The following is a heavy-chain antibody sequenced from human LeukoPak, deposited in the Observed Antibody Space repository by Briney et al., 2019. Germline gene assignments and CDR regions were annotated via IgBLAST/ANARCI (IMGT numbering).Heavy chain of an antibody. J-gene: IGHJ4*02. CDR2: IFTTGNT. CDR3: GRLGSGTLEFDS. D-gene: IGHD1-7*01. V-gene: IGHV4-61*02. Sequence: PSQTLSLTCTVSGASISSGEYYWSWIRQPAGGGLEWVGRIFTTGNTDYNASLESRVTISVDTSKNRFSLNLTSVTAADTAVYYCGRLGSGTLEFDSWGQGTLVTVSS. CDR1: GASISSGEYY.